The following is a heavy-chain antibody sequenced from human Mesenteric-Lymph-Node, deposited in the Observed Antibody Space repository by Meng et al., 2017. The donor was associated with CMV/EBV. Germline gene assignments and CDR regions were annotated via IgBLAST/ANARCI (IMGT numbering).Heavy chain of an antibody. CDR2: IYSSGKT. J-gene: IGHJ4*02. Sequence: GSLRLSCTVSGGSINTYYWSWIRQPPGKGLEWIGYIYSSGKTNYNPSLKSRVTISVDTARNQFSLKMTSVTAADTAIYYCARYYCSGTCYFFNYWGQGAMVTVSS. D-gene: IGHD2-15*01. V-gene: IGHV4-59*01. CDR3: ARYYCSGTCYFFNY. CDR1: GGSINTYY.